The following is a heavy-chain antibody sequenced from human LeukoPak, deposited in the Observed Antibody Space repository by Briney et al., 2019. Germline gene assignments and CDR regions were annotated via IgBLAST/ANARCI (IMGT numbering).Heavy chain of an antibody. V-gene: IGHV3-21*01. CDR2: VTSSGCYI. J-gene: IGHJ4*02. Sequence: GGTLRLSCASSVFTYSDYSMNGVRQPPAKGREWISSVTSSGCYIYYADSVKGRFSISRDNAEKSLYLQMNSLRAEDTAVYYCARKGSQWEFLVDYWGQGTLVTVSS. D-gene: IGHD3-10*01. CDR1: VFTYSDYS. CDR3: ARKGSQWEFLVDY.